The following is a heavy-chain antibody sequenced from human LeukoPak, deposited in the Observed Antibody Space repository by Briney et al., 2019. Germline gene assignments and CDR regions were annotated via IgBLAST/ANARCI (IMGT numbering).Heavy chain of an antibody. CDR3: ARDFPGLIVGGGAHDY. CDR1: GGTFSSYG. V-gene: IGHV1-69*01. J-gene: IGHJ4*02. D-gene: IGHD1-26*01. Sequence: SVKVSCKASGGTFSSYGISWVRQAPGQGLEWMGGIIPIFGTANYAQKFQGRVMITADESTSTAYMELSSLRSEDTAVYYCARDFPGLIVGGGAHDYWGQGTLVTVSS. CDR2: IIPIFGTA.